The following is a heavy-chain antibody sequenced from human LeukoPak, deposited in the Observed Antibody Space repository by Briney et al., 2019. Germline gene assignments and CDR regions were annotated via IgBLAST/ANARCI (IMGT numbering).Heavy chain of an antibody. D-gene: IGHD6-13*01. V-gene: IGHV4-59*01. Sequence: PTETLSLTCTVSGGSISSYYWSWIRQPPGKGLEWIGYIYYSGSTNYNPSLKSRVTISVDTSKNQFSLKLSSVTAEDTAVYYCARGYSSSWYSPTGYWGQGTLVTVSS. CDR2: IYYSGST. CDR1: GGSISSYY. J-gene: IGHJ4*02. CDR3: ARGYSSSWYSPTGY.